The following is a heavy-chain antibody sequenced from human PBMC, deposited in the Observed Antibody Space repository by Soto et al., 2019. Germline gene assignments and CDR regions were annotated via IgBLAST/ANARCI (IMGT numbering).Heavy chain of an antibody. CDR2: FDPEYGET. Sequence: ASVKVSCKVSGYTLTELSMHWVRQAPGKGLEWMGGFDPEYGETIYAQKFQGRVTMTEXTXXDXXXMXLXXLRXEXTAVYYCATSPRGDYIFDYWGQGTLVTVSS. J-gene: IGHJ4*02. V-gene: IGHV1-24*01. CDR3: ATSPRGDYIFDY. D-gene: IGHD4-17*01. CDR1: GYTLTELS.